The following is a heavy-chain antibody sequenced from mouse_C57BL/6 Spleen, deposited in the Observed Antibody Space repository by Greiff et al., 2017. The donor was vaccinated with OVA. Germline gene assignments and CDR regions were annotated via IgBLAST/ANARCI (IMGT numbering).Heavy chain of an antibody. V-gene: IGHV5-6*02. J-gene: IGHJ2*01. D-gene: IGHD2-4*01. CDR3: ARRDYDVKGFDY. CDR2: ISSGGSYT. CDR1: GFTFSSYG. Sequence: EVMLVESGGDLVKPGGSLKLSCAASGFTFSSYGMSWVRQTPDKRLEWVATISSGGSYTYYPDSVKGRFTISRDNAKNTLYLQMSSLKSEDTAMYYCARRDYDVKGFDYWGQGTTLTVSS.